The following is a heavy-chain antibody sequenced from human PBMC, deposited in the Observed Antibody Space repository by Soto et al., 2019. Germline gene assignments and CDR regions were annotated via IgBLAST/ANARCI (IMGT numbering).Heavy chain of an antibody. CDR2: FDPEDGGT. Sequence: GASVKVSCKVSGYTVTELSMHWVRQAPGKGLEWMGGFDPEDGGTIYAQKFQGIVTMTEDTSTDPAYMELSSLRSEDTAVYYCSGVLLWFGESRPMDVWGKGTTVTVSS. CDR1: GYTVTELS. D-gene: IGHD3-10*01. CDR3: SGVLLWFGESRPMDV. V-gene: IGHV1-24*01. J-gene: IGHJ6*03.